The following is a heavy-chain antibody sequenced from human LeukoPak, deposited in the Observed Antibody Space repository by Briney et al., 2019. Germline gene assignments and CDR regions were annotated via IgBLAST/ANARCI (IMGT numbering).Heavy chain of an antibody. Sequence: NPSETLSLTCTVSGGSISSYYWSWIRQPPGKGLEWIGYIYYSGSTNYNPSLKSRVTISVDSSKNEFSLKLTSVTAADTAVYYCGREGYDSSGYFYVGRWYFDLWGRGTLVTVSS. D-gene: IGHD3-22*01. J-gene: IGHJ2*01. CDR1: GGSISSYY. CDR2: IYYSGST. CDR3: GREGYDSSGYFYVGRWYFDL. V-gene: IGHV4-59*12.